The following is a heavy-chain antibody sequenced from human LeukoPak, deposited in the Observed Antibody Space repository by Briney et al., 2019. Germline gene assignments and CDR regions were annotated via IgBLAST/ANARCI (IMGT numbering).Heavy chain of an antibody. J-gene: IGHJ4*02. D-gene: IGHD1-26*01. CDR1: GFTFSSYG. CDR3: AKGPWGIVGATLI. V-gene: IGHV3-30*02. Sequence: PGGSLRLSCAASGFTFSSYGMHWVRQAPGKGLEWVAFIRYDGSNKYYADSVKGRFTISRDNSKNTLYLQMNSLRAEDTAVYYCAKGPWGIVGATLIWGQGTLVTVSS. CDR2: IRYDGSNK.